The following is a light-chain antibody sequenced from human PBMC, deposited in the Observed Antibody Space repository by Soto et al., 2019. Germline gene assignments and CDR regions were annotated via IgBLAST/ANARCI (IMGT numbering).Light chain of an antibody. CDR3: QHYNSYSEA. Sequence: DIQMTQSPSFLSASVGDGVTFTCRASQSISTYLNWYEQKPGKAPKLLIYAAYTLQSGVTSRFSGSGSGTEFTLTISSLQPDDFAPYYCQHYNSYSEAVGPGTKVDIK. J-gene: IGKJ1*01. CDR2: AAY. CDR1: QSISTY. V-gene: IGKV1-9*01.